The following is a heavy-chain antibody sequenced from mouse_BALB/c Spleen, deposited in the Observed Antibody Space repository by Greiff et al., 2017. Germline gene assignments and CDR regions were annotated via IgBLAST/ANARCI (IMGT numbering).Heavy chain of an antibody. CDR2: IYPGDGDT. V-gene: IGHV1-82*01. CDR1: GYAFSSSW. D-gene: IGHD1-1*01. Sequence: QVQLQQSGPELVKPGASVKISCKASGYAFSSSWMNWVKQRPGQGLEWIGRIYPGDGDTNYNGKFKGKATLTADKSSSTAYMQLSSLTSVDSAVYFCARSTYYYGSSYDAMDYWGQGTSVTVSS. CDR3: ARSTYYYGSSYDAMDY. J-gene: IGHJ4*01.